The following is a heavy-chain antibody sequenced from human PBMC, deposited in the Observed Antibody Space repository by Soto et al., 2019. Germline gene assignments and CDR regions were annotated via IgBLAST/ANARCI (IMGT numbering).Heavy chain of an antibody. CDR3: AREGWRGHATYYFDY. V-gene: IGHV1-69*13. J-gene: IGHJ4*02. Sequence: SVKVSCKASGGTFSSYAISWVRQAPGQGLEWMGGIIPIFGTANYAQKFQGRVTITADESTSTAYMELSSLRSEDTAVYYCAREGWRGHATYYFDYWGQGTLVTVSS. D-gene: IGHD3-3*01. CDR2: IIPIFGTA. CDR1: GGTFSSYA.